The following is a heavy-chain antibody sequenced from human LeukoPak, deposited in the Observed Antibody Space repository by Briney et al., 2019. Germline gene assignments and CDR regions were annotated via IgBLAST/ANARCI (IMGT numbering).Heavy chain of an antibody. CDR3: CDGMDV. Sequence: GGSLRLSCAASGFTFSSYGMHWVRQAPGKGLEWVAFIRYDGSNKYYADSVKGRFTISIDNSKNTLYLQMNSLRSEDTATYYCCDGMDVWGQGTTVAVSS. CDR2: IRYDGSNK. V-gene: IGHV3-30*02. J-gene: IGHJ6*02. CDR1: GFTFSSYG.